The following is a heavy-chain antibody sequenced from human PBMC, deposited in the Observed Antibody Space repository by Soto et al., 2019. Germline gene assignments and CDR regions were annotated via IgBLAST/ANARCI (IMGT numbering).Heavy chain of an antibody. CDR2: TYYRSTWYN. CDR1: GDSVSSNNAA. CDR3: ARGHGVAGTFDY. V-gene: IGHV6-1*01. D-gene: IGHD2-15*01. Sequence: PSQTLSLTCVISGDSVSSNNAAWNWIRQSPSRGLEWLGRTYYRSTWYNDYAVSVKSRITINPDTPKNQFSLHLNFVTPEDTAVYYCARGHGVAGTFDYWGQGTQVTVSS. J-gene: IGHJ4*02.